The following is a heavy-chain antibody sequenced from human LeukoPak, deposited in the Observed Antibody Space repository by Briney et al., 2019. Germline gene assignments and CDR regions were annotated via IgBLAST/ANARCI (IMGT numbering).Heavy chain of an antibody. J-gene: IGHJ4*02. CDR1: GYYISSGYY. CDR3: ARISRFGELSFDY. CDR2: MYHSGSS. D-gene: IGHD3-10*01. Sequence: SETLSLTCTVSGYYISSGYYWGWIRQPPGEGLEWIGSMYHSGSSYYNPSLKSRVTISVDTSKNQFSLNLNSVTAAGTAVYYCARISRFGELSFDYWGQGTLVTVSS. V-gene: IGHV4-38-2*02.